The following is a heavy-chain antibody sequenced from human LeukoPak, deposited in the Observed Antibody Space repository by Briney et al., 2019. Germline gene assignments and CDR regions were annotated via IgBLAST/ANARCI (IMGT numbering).Heavy chain of an antibody. CDR2: IYYSGST. D-gene: IGHD2-21*02. J-gene: IGHJ4*02. CDR3: ARSDGYYFDY. CDR1: GGSISSGDYY. Sequence: SQTLSLTCSVPGGSISSGDYYWSWIRQPPGKGLEWIGYIYYSGSTYYNPSLKSRVTISVDTSKNQFSLKLSSVTAADTAVYYCARSDGYYFDYWGQGTLVTVSS. V-gene: IGHV4-30-4*01.